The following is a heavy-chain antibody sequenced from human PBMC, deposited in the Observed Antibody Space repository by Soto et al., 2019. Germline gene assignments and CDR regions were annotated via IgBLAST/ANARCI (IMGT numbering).Heavy chain of an antibody. CDR1: SGSFNTYY. D-gene: IGHD1-26*01. V-gene: IGHV4-34*02. CDR3: ARVSRGTGTSWGAFYYMDF. CDR2: INHFGRT. J-gene: IGHJ6*03. Sequence: QVQLQQWGAGLVKPSETLSLTCAVYSGSFNTYYWSWVRQPPGKGLEWIAEINHFGRTNYNPSLKSRLTISVDTSKNQLSLSLSSVTAADTAVYYCARVSRGTGTSWGAFYYMDFWGTGTPVTVSS.